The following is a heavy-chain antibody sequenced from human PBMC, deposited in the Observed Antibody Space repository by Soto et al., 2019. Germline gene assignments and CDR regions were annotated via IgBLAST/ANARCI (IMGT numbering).Heavy chain of an antibody. V-gene: IGHV4-59*08. CDR1: GGSINGYY. Sequence: QVQLQESGPGLVKPSETLSLTCTVSGGSINGYYWSWIRQPPGKGLEWIGYIYDSGTTNYNPSLKSRVTISADTSKNKFSLKVTSVTAADTAVYYCVRWRWLQLPLDWGQGTLVTVTS. J-gene: IGHJ4*02. D-gene: IGHD1-1*01. CDR3: VRWRWLQLPLD. CDR2: IYDSGTT.